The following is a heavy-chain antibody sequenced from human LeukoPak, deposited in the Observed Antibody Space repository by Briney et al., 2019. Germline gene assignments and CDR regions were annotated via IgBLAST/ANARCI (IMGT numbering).Heavy chain of an antibody. CDR2: IYYSGST. CDR1: GGSISSYY. Sequence: SETLSLTCTVSGGSISSYYWSWIRQPPGKGLEWIGYIYYSGSTNYNPSLKSRVTISVDTSKNQFSLKLSSMTAADTAVYYCARDKKGGGDVDYWGQGTLVTVSS. J-gene: IGHJ4*02. V-gene: IGHV4-59*01. D-gene: IGHD2-21*02. CDR3: ARDKKGGGDVDY.